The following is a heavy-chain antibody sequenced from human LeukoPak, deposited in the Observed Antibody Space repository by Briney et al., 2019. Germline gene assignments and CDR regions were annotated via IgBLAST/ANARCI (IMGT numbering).Heavy chain of an antibody. CDR2: ITGSGDRT. V-gene: IGHV3-23*01. D-gene: IGHD6-6*01. Sequence: GGSLRLSCAASGFTFSTYGLAWVRQAPGKGLEWVSKITGSGDRTYYADSVKGRFTISRDNSKNTLYLQMNNLRVEDTAVYYCAKQVDASSSTYDYWAQGALVTVSS. CDR1: GFTFSTYG. CDR3: AKQVDASSSTYDY. J-gene: IGHJ4*02.